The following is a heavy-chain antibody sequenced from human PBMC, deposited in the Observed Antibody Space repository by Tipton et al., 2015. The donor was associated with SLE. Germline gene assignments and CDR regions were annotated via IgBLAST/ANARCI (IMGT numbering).Heavy chain of an antibody. CDR3: ARTGELFDY. Sequence: TLSLTCAVYGGSFSLYYWSWIRQPPGKGLEWIGEINHSGSTNYNPSLKSRVTISVDTSKNQFSLKLSSVTAADTAVYYCARTGELFDYWGQGTLVTVSS. CDR2: INHSGST. D-gene: IGHD1-26*01. CDR1: GGSFSLYY. J-gene: IGHJ4*02. V-gene: IGHV4-34*01.